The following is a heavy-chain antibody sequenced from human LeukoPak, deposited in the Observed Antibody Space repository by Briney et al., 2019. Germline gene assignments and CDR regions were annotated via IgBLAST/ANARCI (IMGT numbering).Heavy chain of an antibody. CDR1: GYTFTGYY. D-gene: IGHD2-2*01. J-gene: IGHJ4*02. CDR3: ARVSSICNSTSCLAGIPDY. Sequence: GASVKVSCKASGYTFTGYYMHWVRQAPGQGLEWMGWINPNSGGTNYAQKFQGRVTMTRDTSISTAYMELSRLRSDDTAVYYCARVSSICNSTSCLAGIPDYWGQGTLVTVSS. CDR2: INPNSGGT. V-gene: IGHV1-2*02.